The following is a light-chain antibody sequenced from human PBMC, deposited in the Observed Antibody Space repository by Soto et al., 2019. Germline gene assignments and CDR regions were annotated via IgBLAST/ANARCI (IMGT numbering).Light chain of an antibody. V-gene: IGKV1-5*03. Sequence: DIHMTHSPSTLSASGGDRVTITCRASQSISSWLAWYQQKPGKAPKLLIYKASSLESGVPSRFSGSGSGTEFTLTISSLQPDDFATYYCQQYNSYSRTFGQGTKVDIK. CDR2: KAS. CDR1: QSISSW. CDR3: QQYNSYSRT. J-gene: IGKJ1*01.